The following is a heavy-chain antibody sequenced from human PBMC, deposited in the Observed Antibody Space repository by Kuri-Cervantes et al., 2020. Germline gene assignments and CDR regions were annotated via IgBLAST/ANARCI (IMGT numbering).Heavy chain of an antibody. J-gene: IGHJ5*02. D-gene: IGHD3-9*01. V-gene: IGHV7-4-1*02. Sequence: ASVKVSCKASGYTFTRYAINWVRQAPGQGLEWMGWINTNTGDPEYAQGFTGRFVFSLDTSVSTAYLQISSLKAEDTAVYYCARVDVGWFDPWGQGTLVTVSS. CDR1: GYTFTRYA. CDR2: INTNTGDP. CDR3: ARVDVGWFDP.